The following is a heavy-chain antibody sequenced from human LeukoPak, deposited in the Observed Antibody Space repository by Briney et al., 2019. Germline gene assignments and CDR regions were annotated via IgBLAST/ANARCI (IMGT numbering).Heavy chain of an antibody. CDR2: IYYSGST. CDR1: GGSISSSSYY. V-gene: IGHV4-39*01. Sequence: SETLSLTCTVSGGSISSSSYYWGWIHQPPGKGLEWIGSIYYSGSTYYNPSLKSRVTISVDTSKNQFSLKLSSVTAADTAVYYCARHWLRFLEWDRTGFDYWGQGTLVTVSS. D-gene: IGHD3-3*01. CDR3: ARHWLRFLEWDRTGFDY. J-gene: IGHJ4*02.